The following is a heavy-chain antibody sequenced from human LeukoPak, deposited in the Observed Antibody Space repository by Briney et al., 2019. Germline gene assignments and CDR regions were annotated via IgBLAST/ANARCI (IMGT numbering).Heavy chain of an antibody. V-gene: IGHV3-48*03. CDR2: ISSSGSTI. CDR3: ARVNRGYDFWSGYYPDWFDP. CDR1: GFTFSSYE. D-gene: IGHD3-3*01. Sequence: GGSLRLSCAASGFTFSSYEMNWVRQAPGKGLEWVSYISSSGSTIYYADSVKGRFTNSRDNAKNSLYLQMNSLRAEDTAVYYCARVNRGYDFWSGYYPDWFDPWGQGTLVTVSS. J-gene: IGHJ5*02.